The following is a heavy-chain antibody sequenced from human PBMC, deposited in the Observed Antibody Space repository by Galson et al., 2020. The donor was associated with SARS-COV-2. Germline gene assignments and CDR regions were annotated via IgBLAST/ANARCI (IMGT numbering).Heavy chain of an antibody. CDR1: GFTIDDYA. CDR3: AKADCSSTSCYNWFDP. D-gene: IGHD2-2*01. J-gene: IGHJ5*02. CDR2: ISWNSGSI. Sequence: TGGSLRLSCAASGFTIDDYAMHWVRQASGKGLEWVSGISWNSGSIGYADSVKGRFTISRDNAKNSLYLQMNSLRAEDTALYYCAKADCSSTSCYNWFDPWGQGTLVTVSS. V-gene: IGHV3-9*01.